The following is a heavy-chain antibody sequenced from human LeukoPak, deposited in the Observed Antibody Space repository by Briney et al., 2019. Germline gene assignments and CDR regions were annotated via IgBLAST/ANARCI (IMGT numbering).Heavy chain of an antibody. J-gene: IGHJ6*03. D-gene: IGHD4-17*01. Sequence: ASETLSLTCTVSGGSISSGSYYWSWIRQPAGKGLEWIGRIYTSGSTNYNPSLKSRVTISVNTSKNQFSLKLSSVTAADTAVYYCARWANYGDYYYYYNMDVWGKGTTVTVSS. V-gene: IGHV4-61*02. CDR2: IYTSGST. CDR3: ARWANYGDYYYYYNMDV. CDR1: GGSISSGSYY.